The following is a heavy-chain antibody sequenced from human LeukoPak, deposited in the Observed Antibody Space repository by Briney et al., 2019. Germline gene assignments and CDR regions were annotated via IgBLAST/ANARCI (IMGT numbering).Heavy chain of an antibody. CDR1: GFIFSSYS. CDR3: VPGGLAVSGIDY. CDR2: ITPDGSDR. J-gene: IGHJ4*02. V-gene: IGHV3-7*01. Sequence: PGGSLRPSCAASGFIFSSYSMSWVRQAPGKGLEWVANITPDGSDRYYVDSLKGRVTISRDNTKSSLYLQLNSLRAEDTAVYYCVPGGLAVSGIDYWGQGALVTVSS. D-gene: IGHD6-19*01.